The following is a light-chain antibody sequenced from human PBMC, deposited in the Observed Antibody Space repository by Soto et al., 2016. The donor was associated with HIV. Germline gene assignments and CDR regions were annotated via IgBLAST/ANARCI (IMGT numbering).Light chain of an antibody. V-gene: IGKV1-5*03. Sequence: DIQMTQSPPTLSASVGDRVTITCRASQSISTWLAWYQQKPGTAPKLLIYKASNLKSGVPSKFSGSGSGTEFTLTITSLQPDDFATYYCQQYNSYPITFGQGTRLEIK. CDR1: QSISTW. CDR3: QQYNSYPIT. CDR2: KAS. J-gene: IGKJ5*01.